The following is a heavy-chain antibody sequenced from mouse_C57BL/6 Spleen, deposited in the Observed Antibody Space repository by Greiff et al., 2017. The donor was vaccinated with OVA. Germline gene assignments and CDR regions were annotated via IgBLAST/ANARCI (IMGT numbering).Heavy chain of an antibody. CDR1: GYAFSSSW. J-gene: IGHJ2*01. V-gene: IGHV1-82*01. CDR2: IYPGDGDT. CDR3: AREGGFYFDY. Sequence: VQGVESGPELVKPGASVKISCKASGYAFSSSWMNWVKQRPGKGLEWIGRIYPGDGDTNYSGKFKGKATLTADKSSSTAYMQLSSLTSEDSAVYFCAREGGFYFDYWGQGTTLTVSS.